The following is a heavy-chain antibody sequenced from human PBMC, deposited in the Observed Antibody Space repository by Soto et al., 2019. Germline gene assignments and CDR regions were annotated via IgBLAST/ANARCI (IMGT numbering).Heavy chain of an antibody. V-gene: IGHV3-7*05. CDR2: VKQDGSEK. D-gene: IGHD6-19*01. J-gene: IGHJ4*02. CDR1: GFSFSDYW. Sequence: EVQLVESGGGLVQPGGSLRVSCETSGFSFSDYWMSWVRQSPGKGMEWVANVKQDGSEKNYVDSVKGRFSISIDNARKSVYLQMNSLRGEDTAVYHCAAGRWMVRYWGQGTLVTVSS. CDR3: AAGRWMVRY.